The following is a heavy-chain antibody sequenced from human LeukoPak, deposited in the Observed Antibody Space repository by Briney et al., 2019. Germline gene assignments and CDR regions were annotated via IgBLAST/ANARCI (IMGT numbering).Heavy chain of an antibody. V-gene: IGHV1-58*02. CDR2: IVVGSGNT. D-gene: IGHD3-22*01. J-gene: IGHJ3*02. CDR3: AAADYYDSSGYYPYAFHI. Sequence: SVKVSCKASGFTFTRSAMQWVRQARGQRLEWIGWIVVGSGNTNYAQTFQERVTITRDMSTSTAYMELRSLRSEDTAVYYCAAADYYDSSGYYPYAFHIWGQGTMVTVSS. CDR1: GFTFTRSA.